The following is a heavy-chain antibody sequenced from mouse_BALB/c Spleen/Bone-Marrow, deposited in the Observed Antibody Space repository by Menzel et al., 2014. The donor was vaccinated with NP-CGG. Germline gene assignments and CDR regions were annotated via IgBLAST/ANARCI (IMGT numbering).Heavy chain of an antibody. V-gene: IGHV2-2*02. CDR3: ARDRWSSSGTPYAMDY. Sequence: QVQLQQSGPGLVQPSQSLSITCAVSGFSLISYGVHWVRQSPGKGLEWLGVIWSGGSTDYNAAFISRLSISKDNSKSQVFFKMNSLQANDTAIYYCARDRWSSSGTPYAMDYWGQGTSVTVSS. CDR1: GFSLISYG. CDR2: IWSGGST. J-gene: IGHJ4*01. D-gene: IGHD4-1*01.